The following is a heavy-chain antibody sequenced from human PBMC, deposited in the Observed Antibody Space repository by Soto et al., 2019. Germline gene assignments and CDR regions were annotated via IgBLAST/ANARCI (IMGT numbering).Heavy chain of an antibody. CDR2: ISVGGRTI. J-gene: IGHJ4*02. Sequence: QVQLVESGGGLVKPGESLRLSCVASGFAFTDYYMTWIRQAPGKGLEWVSYISVGGRTIYYAESVRGRFTVSRDNAKISVFLQMNSLRDEDTAVDYCARCTPVTGTENTDDFDHWGQGTMVTVSS. V-gene: IGHV3-11*01. CDR1: GFAFTDYY. D-gene: IGHD1-20*01. CDR3: ARCTPVTGTENTDDFDH.